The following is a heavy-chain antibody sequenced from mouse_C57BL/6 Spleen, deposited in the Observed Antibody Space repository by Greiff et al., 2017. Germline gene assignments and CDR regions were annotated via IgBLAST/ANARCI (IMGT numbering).Heavy chain of an antibody. J-gene: IGHJ4*01. CDR3: AREGIITTVVDYAMDY. CDR2: IYPGSGNT. CDR1: GYTFTDYY. V-gene: IGHV1-76*01. Sequence: VKLQQSGAELVRPGASVKLSCKASGYTFTDYYINWVKQRPGQGLEWIARIYPGSGNTYYNEKFKGKATLTAEKSSSTAYMQLSSLTSEDSAVYFCAREGIITTVVDYAMDYWGQGTSVTVSS. D-gene: IGHD1-1*01.